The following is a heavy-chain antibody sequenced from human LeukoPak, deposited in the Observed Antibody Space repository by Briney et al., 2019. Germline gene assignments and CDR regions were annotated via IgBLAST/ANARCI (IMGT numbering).Heavy chain of an antibody. Sequence: ASVKVSCKTSGYTFTGYYMHWVLQAPGQGLEWMGWINPNSGGTDYAQTFQGRVTMTRDTSISAAYMELTSLTSDDAAVYYCARGGRAAEYLQHWGQGTLVTASS. CDR2: INPNSGGT. CDR1: GYTFTGYY. D-gene: IGHD1-26*01. CDR3: ARGGRAAEYLQH. V-gene: IGHV1-2*02. J-gene: IGHJ1*01.